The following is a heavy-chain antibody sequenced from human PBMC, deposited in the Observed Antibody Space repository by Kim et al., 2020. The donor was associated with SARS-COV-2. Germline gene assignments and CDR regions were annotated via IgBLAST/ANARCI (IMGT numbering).Heavy chain of an antibody. V-gene: IGHV3-33*01. D-gene: IGHD5-18*01. CDR3: VRDGRITAMVRVLDYGMDA. J-gene: IGHJ6*02. Sequence: GGSLRLSCAASGFTFSSYGMHWVRQAPGKGLEWVAVIWYDGSNKYYADSVKGRFTISRDNSKNTLYLQMNSLRAEDTAVYYCVRDGRITAMVRVLDYGMDAWGQGTTLTVSS. CDR2: IWYDGSNK. CDR1: GFTFSSYG.